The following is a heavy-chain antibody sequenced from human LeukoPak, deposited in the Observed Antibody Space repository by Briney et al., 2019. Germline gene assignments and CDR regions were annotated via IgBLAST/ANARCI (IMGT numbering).Heavy chain of an antibody. CDR2: ISGSGGST. CDR1: GFPFSSYA. J-gene: IGHJ4*02. Sequence: GGPLRLSCEASGFPFSSYAMSWVRQAPGKGLEWVSAISGSGGSTYYADSGKGRFTISRDNSKNTLYLQMNSLRAEDTAVYYCATPPTYYDFWSGYPPVDYWGQGTLVTVSS. V-gene: IGHV3-23*01. CDR3: ATPPTYYDFWSGYPPVDY. D-gene: IGHD3-3*01.